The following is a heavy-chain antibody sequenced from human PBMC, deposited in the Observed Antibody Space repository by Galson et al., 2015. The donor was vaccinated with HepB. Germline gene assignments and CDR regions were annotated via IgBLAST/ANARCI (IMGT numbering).Heavy chain of an antibody. CDR1: GYTFTGYY. Sequence: SVKVSCKASGYTFTGYYMHWVRQAPGQGLEWMGWINPNSGGTNYAQKFQGWVTMTRDTSISTAYMELSRLRSDDTAVYYCAREKHPLPTPIAVAGSSGMDVWGQGTTVTVSS. CDR3: AREKHPLPTPIAVAGSSGMDV. V-gene: IGHV1-2*04. J-gene: IGHJ6*02. CDR2: INPNSGGT. D-gene: IGHD6-19*01.